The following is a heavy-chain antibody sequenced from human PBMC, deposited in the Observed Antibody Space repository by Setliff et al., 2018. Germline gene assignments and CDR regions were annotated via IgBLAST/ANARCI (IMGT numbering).Heavy chain of an antibody. J-gene: IGHJ6*02. Sequence: GGSLRLSCAASGFTFGDFAMTWVRQAPGKGLKWVSGISGSGGSTYYADSVKGRFTISRDNSKNTLYLQMNSLRAEDTAVYYCAGLTASREVYYYYGMDVWGQGTTVTVSS. V-gene: IGHV3-23*01. D-gene: IGHD1-26*01. CDR1: GFTFGDFA. CDR2: ISGSGGST. CDR3: AGLTASREVYYYYGMDV.